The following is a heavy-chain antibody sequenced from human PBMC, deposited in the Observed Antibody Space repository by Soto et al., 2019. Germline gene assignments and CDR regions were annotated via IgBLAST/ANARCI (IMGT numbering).Heavy chain of an antibody. CDR2: ISGSGGST. D-gene: IGHD4-17*01. V-gene: IGHV3-23*01. CDR3: AFSTVTTGLSTVGFDI. Sequence: EVQLLESGGGLVQPGGSLRLSCAASGFTFSSYAMSWVRQAPGKGLEWVSAISGSGGSTYYADSVKGRFTIARDNSKNTLYLQMNSLRAEDTAVYYCAFSTVTTGLSTVGFDIWGQGTMVTVSS. CDR1: GFTFSSYA. J-gene: IGHJ3*02.